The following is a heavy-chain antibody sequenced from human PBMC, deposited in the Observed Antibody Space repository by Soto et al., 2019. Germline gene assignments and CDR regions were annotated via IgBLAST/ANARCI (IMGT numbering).Heavy chain of an antibody. CDR1: GGSISSYY. CDR3: ARVDSSGSYFDH. Sequence: QVQLQESGPGLVKPSETLSLTCTVSGGSISSYYWGWIRQPPGKGLEWIGYIYHTGSTNYNPSLKSRITLSADTSKNQFSLKLSSVTAADTAMYYCARVDSSGSYFDHWGQGTLVTVSS. D-gene: IGHD3-22*01. V-gene: IGHV4-59*01. CDR2: IYHTGST. J-gene: IGHJ4*02.